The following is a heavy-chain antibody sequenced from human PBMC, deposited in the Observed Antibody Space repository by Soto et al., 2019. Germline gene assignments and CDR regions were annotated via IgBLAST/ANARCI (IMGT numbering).Heavy chain of an antibody. CDR1: GFTFTGYE. CDR3: ARESCSSSSCSTRYGMDV. Sequence: EVQLVESGGGLVQPGGSLRLSCVASGFTFTGYEMNWVRQAPGKGLEWVSYISSSGNSKYYADFVKGRFTISRDNAKNSLYLQMNSLRAEDTAIYYCARESCSSSSCSTRYGMDVWGQGSTVTVSS. J-gene: IGHJ6*02. CDR2: ISSSGNSK. V-gene: IGHV3-48*03. D-gene: IGHD2-2*01.